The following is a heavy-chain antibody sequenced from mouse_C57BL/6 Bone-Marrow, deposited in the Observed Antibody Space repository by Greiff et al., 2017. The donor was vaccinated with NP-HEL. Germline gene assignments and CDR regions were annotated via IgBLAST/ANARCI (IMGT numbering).Heavy chain of an antibody. Sequence: VQLQQSGAELVRPGASVKLSCTASGFNIKDDYMHWVKQRPEQGLEWIGWIDPENGDTEYASKFQGKATITADTSSNTAYLQLSSLTSEDTAVYYGTSWRVTASYAMDYWGQGTSVTVSA. CDR3: TSWRVTASYAMDY. CDR2: IDPENGDT. J-gene: IGHJ4*01. V-gene: IGHV14-4*01. D-gene: IGHD2-2*01. CDR1: GFNIKDDY.